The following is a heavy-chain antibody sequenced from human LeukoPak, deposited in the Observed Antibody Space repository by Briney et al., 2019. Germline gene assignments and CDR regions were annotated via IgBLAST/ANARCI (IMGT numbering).Heavy chain of an antibody. J-gene: IGHJ5*02. D-gene: IGHD3-3*01. V-gene: IGHV1-69*01. CDR2: IIPIFGTA. Sequence: SVKFSCKASGGTFSSYAISWVRQAPGQGLEWMGGIIPIFGTANYAQKFQGRVTITADESTSTAYMELSSLRSEDTAVYYCARHSSYYDFWSGYYTSNWFDPWGQGTLVTVSS. CDR1: GGTFSSYA. CDR3: ARHSSYYDFWSGYYTSNWFDP.